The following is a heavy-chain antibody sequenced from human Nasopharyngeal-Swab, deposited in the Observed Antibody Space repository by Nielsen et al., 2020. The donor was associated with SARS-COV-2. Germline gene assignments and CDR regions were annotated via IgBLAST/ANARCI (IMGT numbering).Heavy chain of an antibody. V-gene: IGHV4-34*01. CDR1: GGSFSGYY. CDR2: INHSGST. Sequence: SETPSLTCAVYGGSFSGYYWSWIRQPPGKGLEWIGEINHSGSTNYNPSLKSRVTISVDTSKNQFSLKLSSVTAADTAVYYCARSPRGGFDPWGQGTLVTVSS. J-gene: IGHJ5*02. CDR3: ARSPRGGFDP. D-gene: IGHD3-10*01.